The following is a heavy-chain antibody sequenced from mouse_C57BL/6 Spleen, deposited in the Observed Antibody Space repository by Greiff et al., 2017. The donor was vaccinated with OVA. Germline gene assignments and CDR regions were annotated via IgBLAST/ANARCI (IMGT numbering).Heavy chain of an antibody. Sequence: EVMLVESGGDLVKPGGSLKLSCAASGFTFSSYGMSWVRQTPDKRLEWVATISSGGSYTYYPDSVKGRFTISRDNAKNTLYLQMSSLKSEDTAMYYCARHFYDGSYYFDYWGQGTTLTVSS. CDR3: ARHFYDGSYYFDY. J-gene: IGHJ2*01. CDR2: ISSGGSYT. CDR1: GFTFSSYG. D-gene: IGHD2-3*01. V-gene: IGHV5-6*01.